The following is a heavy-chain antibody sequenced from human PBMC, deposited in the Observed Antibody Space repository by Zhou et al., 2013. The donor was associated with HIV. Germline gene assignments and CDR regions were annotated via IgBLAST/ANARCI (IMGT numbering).Heavy chain of an antibody. Sequence: QVQLVQSGAEMKKPGASVNISCKASGYTFTTYYIHWVRQAPGQGVEWLGLINPGIGSTYYAEKFQGRVTMTRDTSTNTVNMQLGTLTSEDTAVYYCNRGMQQWVNDAFDIWGQGTMVTVSS. J-gene: IGHJ3*02. CDR3: NRGMQQWVNDAFDI. V-gene: IGHV1-46*03. CDR1: GYTFTTYY. D-gene: IGHD6-13*01. CDR2: INPGIGST.